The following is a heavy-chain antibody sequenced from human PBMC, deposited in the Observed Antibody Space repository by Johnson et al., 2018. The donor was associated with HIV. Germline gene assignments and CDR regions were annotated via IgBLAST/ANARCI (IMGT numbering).Heavy chain of an antibody. V-gene: IGHV3-30*03. CDR2: ISYDGSNK. CDR3: ARGYCTYGVCYTRVDGFDI. Sequence: QVQVLESGGGVVRPGGSLRLSCAASGFKFDDYGMSWVRQAPGKVLEWVAVISYDGSNKYYADSVKGRFNIPRDNSKNTLYLQMNSLRPEDTAVYYCARGYCTYGVCYTRVDGFDIWGQGTMV. CDR1: GFKFDDYG. D-gene: IGHD2-8*01. J-gene: IGHJ3*02.